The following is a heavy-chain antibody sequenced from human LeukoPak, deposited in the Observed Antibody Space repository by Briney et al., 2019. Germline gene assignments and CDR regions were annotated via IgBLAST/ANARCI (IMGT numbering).Heavy chain of an antibody. Sequence: GGSLRLSCAASGFTVSSNYMSWVRQAPGKGLEWVSVIYSGGSTYYADSVKGRFTISRDNSKNTLYLQMNSLRAEDTAVYYCAMLGTDYYDSRWEEFDYWGQGTLVTVSS. CDR2: IYSGGST. CDR3: AMLGTDYYDSRWEEFDY. V-gene: IGHV3-53*01. CDR1: GFTVSSNY. J-gene: IGHJ4*02. D-gene: IGHD3-22*01.